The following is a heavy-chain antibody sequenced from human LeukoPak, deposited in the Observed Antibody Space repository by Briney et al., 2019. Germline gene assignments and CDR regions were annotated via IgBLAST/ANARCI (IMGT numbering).Heavy chain of an antibody. J-gene: IGHJ4*02. V-gene: IGHV5-51*01. Sequence: GESLKISCKGSGYSFTSYWIGWVRQMPGKGLEWMGIIYPGDSDTRYNPSFQGQVTISAEKSISTAYLQWSSPKASDTALYYCASRRKGMSTAGFDFWGQGTLVTVSS. CDR2: IYPGDSDT. CDR1: GYSFTSYW. CDR3: ASRRKGMSTAGFDF. D-gene: IGHD5-24*01.